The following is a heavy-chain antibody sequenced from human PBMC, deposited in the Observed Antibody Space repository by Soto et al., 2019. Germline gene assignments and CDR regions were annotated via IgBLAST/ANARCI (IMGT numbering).Heavy chain of an antibody. Sequence: ASVKVSCKASGYTFTSYAMHWVRQAPGQRLEWMGWINAGNGNTKYSQKFQGRVTITADESTSTAYMELSSLRSEDTAVYYCARVDCSSTSCYKPYYYYGMDVWGQGTTVTVSS. V-gene: IGHV1-3*01. CDR3: ARVDCSSTSCYKPYYYYGMDV. CDR2: INAGNGNT. D-gene: IGHD2-2*01. J-gene: IGHJ6*02. CDR1: GYTFTSYA.